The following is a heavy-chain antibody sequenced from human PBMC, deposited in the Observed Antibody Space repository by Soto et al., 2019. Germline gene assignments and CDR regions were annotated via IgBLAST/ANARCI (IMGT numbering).Heavy chain of an antibody. CDR1: GGSFSGYY. J-gene: IGHJ6*03. V-gene: IGHV4-34*01. CDR3: AREPYGILMDV. Sequence: SETLSLTCAVYGGSFSGYYWSWIRQPPGEGLEWIGEINHSGSTNYNPSLKSRVTISVDTSKNQFSLKLSSVTAADTAVYYCAREPYGILMDVWGKGTTVTVSS. CDR2: INHSGST. D-gene: IGHD4-17*01.